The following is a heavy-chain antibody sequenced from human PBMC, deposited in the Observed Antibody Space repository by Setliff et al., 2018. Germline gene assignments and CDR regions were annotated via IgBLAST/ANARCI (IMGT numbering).Heavy chain of an antibody. V-gene: IGHV1-3*01. D-gene: IGHD3-3*01. J-gene: IGHJ3*02. CDR1: GFTLTGYP. Sequence: ASVKVSCKASGFTLTGYPIHWVRQAPGQRLEWMGWINPDNGNRKYSQRFQGRVTITRDTSASTVFLELSTLRSEDTAVYYCTRDFLGATASFDIWGQGTMVTVSS. CDR3: TRDFLGATASFDI. CDR2: INPDNGNR.